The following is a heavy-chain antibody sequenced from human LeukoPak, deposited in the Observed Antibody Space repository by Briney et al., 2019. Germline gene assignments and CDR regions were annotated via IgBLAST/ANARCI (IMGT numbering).Heavy chain of an antibody. V-gene: IGHV3-23*01. Sequence: GGSLRLSCAASGFTFSTYWMSWVRQAPGKGLEWVSGFSSSDGTTHYADSVKGRFTISRDISKNTLYLQMNRLRAEDTAVYYCAKDRGGSSPPFDYWGQGTLVTVSS. CDR3: AKDRGGSSPPFDY. D-gene: IGHD1-26*01. J-gene: IGHJ4*02. CDR2: FSSSDGTT. CDR1: GFTFSTYW.